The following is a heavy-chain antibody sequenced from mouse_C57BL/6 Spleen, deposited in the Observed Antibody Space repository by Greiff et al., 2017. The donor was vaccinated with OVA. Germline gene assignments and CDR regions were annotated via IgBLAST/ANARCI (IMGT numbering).Heavy chain of an antibody. CDR2: IYPGDGDT. D-gene: IGHD2-3*01. CDR1: GYAFSSSW. Sequence: QVQLQQSGPELVKPGASVKISCKASGYAFSSSWMNWVKQRPGKGLEWIGRIYPGDGDTNYNGKFKGKATLTADKSSSTAYMQLSSLTSEDSAVYFCARDAYDGYYFDYWGQGTTLTVSS. J-gene: IGHJ2*01. V-gene: IGHV1-82*01. CDR3: ARDAYDGYYFDY.